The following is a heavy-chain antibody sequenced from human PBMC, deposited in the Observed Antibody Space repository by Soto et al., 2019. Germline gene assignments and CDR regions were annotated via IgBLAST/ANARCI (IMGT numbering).Heavy chain of an antibody. CDR2: IYYSGIT. D-gene: IGHD3-10*01. J-gene: IGHJ4*02. Sequence: SETLSLTCTVSGGSIISSSYYWGWIRQPPGRGLEWIGSIYYSGITYYNPSLKSRVTISMDTSKNQFSLKLRSVTAADTAVYFCATLRGLGVVSPYFDYWGQGLMVTVSS. V-gene: IGHV4-39*07. CDR1: GGSIISSSYY. CDR3: ATLRGLGVVSPYFDY.